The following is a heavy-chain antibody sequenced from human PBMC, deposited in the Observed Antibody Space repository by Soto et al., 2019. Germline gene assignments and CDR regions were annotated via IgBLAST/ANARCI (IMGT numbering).Heavy chain of an antibody. Sequence: QVQLVQSGAEVKKPGASVKVSCKASGYTFTHYGISWVRQAPGQGLAWMGWISALNGNTKYVDNFQDRVTMTTDTSTNTSYMVVRSLRSDDTAIYYCARVYGSGSYIAFDFWGQGTMVTVSS. D-gene: IGHD3-10*01. J-gene: IGHJ3*01. CDR3: ARVYGSGSYIAFDF. CDR1: GYTFTHYG. CDR2: ISALNGNT. V-gene: IGHV1-18*01.